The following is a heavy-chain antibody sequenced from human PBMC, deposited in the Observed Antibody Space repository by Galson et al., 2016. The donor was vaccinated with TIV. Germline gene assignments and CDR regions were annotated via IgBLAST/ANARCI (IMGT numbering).Heavy chain of an antibody. J-gene: IGHJ4*02. CDR1: GYPFTNYD. D-gene: IGHD4-23*01. CDR2: MSPNSGYT. Sequence: SVKVSCKASGYPFTNYDINWVRQASGQGLEWIGWMSPNSGYTFYAENFLGRVTMTMDPSISTVYMGLSSLRSDDTAVYYCARGVTEGVDYWGQGTLVPVTS. CDR3: ARGVTEGVDY. V-gene: IGHV1-8*01.